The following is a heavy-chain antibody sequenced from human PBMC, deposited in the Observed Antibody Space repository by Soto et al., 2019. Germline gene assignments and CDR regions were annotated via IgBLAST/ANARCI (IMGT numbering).Heavy chain of an antibody. V-gene: IGHV1-69*06. CDR3: ASSRRGGGYGPVDYGMDV. D-gene: IGHD2-15*01. CDR2: IIPIFGTA. CDR1: GGTFNSYA. Sequence: QVQLVQSGAEVKKPGSSVKVSCKASGGTFNSYASSWVQQAPGPGLEWMRGIIPIFGTANYAQKFQGRVTITAEKSTSSAYSGRRSLRYEDTAVYYLASSRRGGGYGPVDYGMDVWGHGTTVTVSS. J-gene: IGHJ6*02.